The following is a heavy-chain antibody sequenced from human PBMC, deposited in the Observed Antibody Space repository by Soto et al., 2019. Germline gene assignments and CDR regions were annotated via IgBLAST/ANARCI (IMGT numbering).Heavy chain of an antibody. CDR3: ARALGYYYDSSGYYPEYFQH. D-gene: IGHD3-22*01. J-gene: IGHJ1*01. CDR1: GGTFSSYA. CDR2: IIPIFGTA. Sequence: SVKVSCKASGGTFSSYAISWVRQAPGQGLEWMGGIIPIFGTANYAQKLQGRVTITADESTSTAYMELSSLRSEDTAVYYCARALGYYYDSSGYYPEYFQHWGQGTLVTVSS. V-gene: IGHV1-69*13.